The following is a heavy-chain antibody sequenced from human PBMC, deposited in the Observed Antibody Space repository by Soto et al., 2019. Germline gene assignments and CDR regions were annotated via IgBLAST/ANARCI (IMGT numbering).Heavy chain of an antibody. Sequence: SETLSLTCTVSGGSISSGGYYWSRIRQHPGKGLEWIGYIYYSGSTYYNPSLKSRVTISVDTSKNQFSLKLSSVTAADTAVYYCARWKNEGTYGGNSHGMDVWGQGTKVTVSS. V-gene: IGHV4-31*03. CDR1: GGSISSGGYY. J-gene: IGHJ6*02. CDR2: IYYSGST. CDR3: ARWKNEGTYGGNSHGMDV. D-gene: IGHD4-17*01.